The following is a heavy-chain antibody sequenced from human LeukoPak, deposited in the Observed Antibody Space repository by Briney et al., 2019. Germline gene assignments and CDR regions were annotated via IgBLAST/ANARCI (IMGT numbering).Heavy chain of an antibody. CDR1: GFTFSSYA. Sequence: GGSLRLSCAASGFTFSSYAMSWVRQAPGKGLEWVSGNSGSGGSTSYADSVKGRFTISRDNSKNTLYLQMDSLRAEDTAVYYCAKLGVNRYSGSYSDHWGQGTLVTVSS. D-gene: IGHD1-26*01. CDR2: NSGSGGST. J-gene: IGHJ4*02. V-gene: IGHV3-23*01. CDR3: AKLGVNRYSGSYSDH.